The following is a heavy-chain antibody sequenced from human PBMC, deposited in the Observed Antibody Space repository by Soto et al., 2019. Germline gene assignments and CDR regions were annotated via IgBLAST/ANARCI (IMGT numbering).Heavy chain of an antibody. CDR2: FEPEDGET. CDR3: ATDYYDSSGSS. V-gene: IGHV1-24*01. CDR1: GYTLTDLS. Sequence: ASVKVSCKVSGYTLTDLSIHWMRPAPGKGLEWMGGFEPEDGETIYAQKFQGRVTMTEDTSTDTAYMELSSLRSEDTAVYYCATDYYDSSGSSWGQGTLVTVSS. J-gene: IGHJ1*01. D-gene: IGHD3-22*01.